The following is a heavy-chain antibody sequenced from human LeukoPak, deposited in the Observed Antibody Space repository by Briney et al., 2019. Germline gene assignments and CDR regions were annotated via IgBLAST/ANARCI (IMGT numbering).Heavy chain of an antibody. V-gene: IGHV3-23*01. J-gene: IGHJ4*02. CDR3: ATAAAGNFDY. CDR1: GFTFSSYW. CDR2: ISGSGGST. Sequence: GGSLRLSCAASGFTFSSYWMHWVRQAPGKGLEWVSAISGSGGSTYYADSVKGRFTISRDNSKNTLYLQMNSLRAEDTAVYYCATAAAGNFDYWGQGTLVTVSS. D-gene: IGHD6-13*01.